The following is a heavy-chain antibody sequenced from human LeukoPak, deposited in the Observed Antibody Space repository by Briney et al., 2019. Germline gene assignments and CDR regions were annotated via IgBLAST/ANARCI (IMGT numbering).Heavy chain of an antibody. CDR2: VSDSFNK. CDR3: ARDGLHTAHFDY. D-gene: IGHD5-18*01. CDR1: GLTFSSYT. Sequence: PGGSLRLSCAASGLTFSSYTMNWVRQAPGKGLEWVSTVSDSFNKHYSDSVKGRFTISRDNAGNSLYLQMNSLRDEDTAVYHCARDGLHTAHFDYWGQGTLVTVSS. J-gene: IGHJ4*02. V-gene: IGHV3-48*02.